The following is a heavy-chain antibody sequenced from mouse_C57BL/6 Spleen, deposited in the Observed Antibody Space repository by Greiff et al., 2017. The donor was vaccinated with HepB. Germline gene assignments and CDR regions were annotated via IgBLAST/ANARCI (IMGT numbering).Heavy chain of an antibody. Sequence: EVQLQQSGPELVKPGASVKISCKASGYTFTDYYMNWVKQSHGKSLEWIGDINPNNGGTSYNQKFKGKATLTVDKSYSTAYMELRSLTSEDSAVYYCGYGNYAWFAYWGQGTLVTVSA. CDR3: GYGNYAWFAY. V-gene: IGHV1-26*01. CDR1: GYTFTDYY. D-gene: IGHD2-10*02. J-gene: IGHJ3*01. CDR2: INPNNGGT.